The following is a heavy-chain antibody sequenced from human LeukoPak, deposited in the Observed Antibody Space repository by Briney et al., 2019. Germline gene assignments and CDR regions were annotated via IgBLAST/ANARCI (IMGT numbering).Heavy chain of an antibody. CDR1: GFTFSSYA. CDR3: ARAAHFHSNAFDI. Sequence: PGGSLRLSCAASGFTFSSYAMHWVRQAPGKGLEWVAVISYDGSNKYYADSVKGRFTISRDNSKNTLYLQMNSLRAEDTAVYYCARAAHFHSNAFDIWGLGTMVTVSS. J-gene: IGHJ3*02. D-gene: IGHD6-13*01. CDR2: ISYDGSNK. V-gene: IGHV3-30-3*01.